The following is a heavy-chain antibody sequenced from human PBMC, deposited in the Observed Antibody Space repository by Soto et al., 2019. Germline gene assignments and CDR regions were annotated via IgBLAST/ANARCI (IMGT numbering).Heavy chain of an antibody. Sequence: QVQLQESGPGLVKPSETLSLTCTVSGGSISSYYWSWIRQPPGKGLEWIGYIYYSGSTNYNPSLKSRVTISVDTSKNQFSLKLSSVTAADTAVYYCAGRRWLQFWGQGTLVTVSS. CDR2: IYYSGST. V-gene: IGHV4-59*08. CDR1: GGSISSYY. J-gene: IGHJ4*02. CDR3: AGRRWLQF. D-gene: IGHD5-12*01.